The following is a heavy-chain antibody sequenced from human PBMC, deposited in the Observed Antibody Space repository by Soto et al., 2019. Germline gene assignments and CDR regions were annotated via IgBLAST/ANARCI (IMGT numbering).Heavy chain of an antibody. CDR2: IIPIFGTA. CDR1: GGTFSSYA. V-gene: IGHV1-69*01. D-gene: IGHD5-12*01. J-gene: IGHJ6*02. CDR3: ARAHFHGYQYYYYGMDV. Sequence: QVQLVQSGAEVKKPGSSVKVSCKASGGTFSSYAISWVRQAPGQGLEWMGGIIPIFGTANYAQKFQGRVTITADESTSTAYMELSSLRSDDTAVYYCARAHFHGYQYYYYGMDVWGHGTTVTVSS.